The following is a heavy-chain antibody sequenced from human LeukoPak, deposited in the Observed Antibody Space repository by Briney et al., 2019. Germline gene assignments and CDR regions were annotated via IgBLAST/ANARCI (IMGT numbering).Heavy chain of an antibody. Sequence: SETLSLTCTVSGGSISSGSYYWSWIRQPAGKGLEWIGRIYTSGSTNYNPPLKSRVTISVDTSKNQFSLKLSSVTAADTAVYYCAREYSSSWLYYYYGMDVWGQGTTVTVSS. J-gene: IGHJ6*02. CDR1: GGSISSGSYY. CDR2: IYTSGST. D-gene: IGHD6-13*01. V-gene: IGHV4-61*02. CDR3: AREYSSSWLYYYYGMDV.